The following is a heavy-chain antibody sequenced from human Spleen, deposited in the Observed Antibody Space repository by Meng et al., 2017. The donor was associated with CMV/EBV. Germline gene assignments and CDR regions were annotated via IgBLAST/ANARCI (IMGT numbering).Heavy chain of an antibody. V-gene: IGHV5-51*01. Sequence: NFWIAWVRQKPGKGLEWMGIIYPGDSEVRYSPSSQGQVTISADKSNSTAYLEWSSLKASDSAMYYCARPGSDIICRNQICHDAFDLWGQGTTVTVSS. J-gene: IGHJ3*01. CDR3: ARPGSDIICRNQICHDAFDL. CDR1: NFW. D-gene: IGHD2-15*01. CDR2: IYPGDSEV.